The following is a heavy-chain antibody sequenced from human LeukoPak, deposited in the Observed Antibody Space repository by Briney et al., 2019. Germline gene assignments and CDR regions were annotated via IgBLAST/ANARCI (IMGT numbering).Heavy chain of an antibody. CDR1: GFTFSTYA. CDR2: ISGSGGGT. CDR3: AKDPDIVVVVPATGDDY. D-gene: IGHD2-15*01. J-gene: IGHJ4*02. V-gene: IGHV3-23*01. Sequence: SGGSLRLSCAASGFTFSTYAMSWVRQAPGKGLEWVSLISGSGGGTYYADSVKGRFTISRDNSKNTLYLQMNSLRAEDTAVYYCAKDPDIVVVVPATGDDYWGQGTLVTVSS.